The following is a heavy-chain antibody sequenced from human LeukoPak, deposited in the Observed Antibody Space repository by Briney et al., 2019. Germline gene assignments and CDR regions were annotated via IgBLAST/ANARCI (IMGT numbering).Heavy chain of an antibody. CDR2: TNPSGGST. J-gene: IGHJ4*02. D-gene: IGHD6-19*01. Sequence: GASVKVSCKASGYTFTSYYMHWVRQAPGQGLEWMGITNPSGGSTSYAQKFQGRVTMTRDTSTSTVYVELSSLRSEDTAVYYCARVGAVAGRAPDYWGQGTLVTVSS. CDR3: ARVGAVAGRAPDY. V-gene: IGHV1-46*03. CDR1: GYTFTSYY.